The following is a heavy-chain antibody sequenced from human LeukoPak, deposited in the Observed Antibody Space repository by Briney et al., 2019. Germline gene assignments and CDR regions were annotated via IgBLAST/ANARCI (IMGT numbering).Heavy chain of an antibody. CDR1: GFTFSDYY. Sequence: GGSLRLSCADSGFTFSDYYMSWIRQTPGKGLEWISYISNSGSTIYYADSVKGRFTISRDNAKNSLYLQMNSLRAEDTAVYYCARFIAAPYYFDYWGRGTLVTVSS. D-gene: IGHD6-13*01. CDR2: ISNSGSTI. CDR3: ARFIAAPYYFDY. J-gene: IGHJ4*02. V-gene: IGHV3-11*04.